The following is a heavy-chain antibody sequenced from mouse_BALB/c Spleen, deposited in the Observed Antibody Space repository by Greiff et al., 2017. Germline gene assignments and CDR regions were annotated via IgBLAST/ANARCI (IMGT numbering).Heavy chain of an antibody. Sequence: QVQLQQPGAELVMPGASVKMSCKASGYTFTDYWMHWVKQRPGQGLEWIGAIDTSDSYTSYNQKFKGKATLTVDESSSTAYMQLSSLTSEDSAVYYCARGGYYGSREKEFDYWGQGTTLTVSS. J-gene: IGHJ2*01. CDR1: GYTFTDYW. CDR2: IDTSDSYT. CDR3: ARGGYYGSREKEFDY. V-gene: IGHV1-69*01. D-gene: IGHD1-1*01.